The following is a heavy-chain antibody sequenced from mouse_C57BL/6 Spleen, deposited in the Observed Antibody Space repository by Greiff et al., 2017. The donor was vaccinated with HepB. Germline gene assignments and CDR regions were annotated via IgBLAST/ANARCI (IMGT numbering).Heavy chain of an antibody. Sequence: QVQLQQPGAELVKPGASVKMSCKASGYTFTSYWITWVKQRPGQGLEWIGDIYPGSGSTNYNEKFKSKATLTVDTSSSTAYMQLSSLTSEDSAVYYCAKGSTTVVAHYFDYWGQGTTLTVSS. D-gene: IGHD1-1*01. CDR3: AKGSTTVVAHYFDY. J-gene: IGHJ2*01. CDR2: IYPGSGST. CDR1: GYTFTSYW. V-gene: IGHV1-55*01.